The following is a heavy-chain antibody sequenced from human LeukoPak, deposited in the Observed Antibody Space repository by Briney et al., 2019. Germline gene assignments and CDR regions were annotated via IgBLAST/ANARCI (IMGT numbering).Heavy chain of an antibody. D-gene: IGHD3-10*01. J-gene: IGHJ4*02. Sequence: PGGSLRLSCAASGFTFSGYAMHWVRQAPGKGLEWVAVTSYDGSNKYYADSVKGRFTISRDNSKNTLYLQMNSLRAEDTAVYYCASSRGSGSYSFDYWGQGTLVTVSS. CDR3: ASSRGSGSYSFDY. CDR2: TSYDGSNK. CDR1: GFTFSGYA. V-gene: IGHV3-30*03.